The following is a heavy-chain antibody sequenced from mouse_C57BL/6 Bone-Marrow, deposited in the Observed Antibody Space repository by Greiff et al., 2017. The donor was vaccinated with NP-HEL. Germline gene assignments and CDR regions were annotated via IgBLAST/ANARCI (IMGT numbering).Heavy chain of an antibody. V-gene: IGHV1-69*01. CDR3: ARSRYYGSSWYFDV. D-gene: IGHD1-1*01. Sequence: QVQRQQPGAELVMPGASVKLSCKASGYTFTSYWMHWVKQRPGQGLEWIGEIDPSDSYTNYNQNFKGKSTLTVDKSSSPAYMQLSSLTSEDSAVYYCARSRYYGSSWYFDVWGTGTTVTVSS. CDR2: IDPSDSYT. CDR1: GYTFTSYW. J-gene: IGHJ1*03.